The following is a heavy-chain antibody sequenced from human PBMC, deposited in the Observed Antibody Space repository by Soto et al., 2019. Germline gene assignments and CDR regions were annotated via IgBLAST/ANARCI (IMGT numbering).Heavy chain of an antibody. D-gene: IGHD2-2*01. CDR3: ARLGCSSTSCWAPYYYYMDV. J-gene: IGHJ6*03. CDR1: GYSFTSYW. V-gene: IGHV5-51*01. CDR2: IYPGDSDT. Sequence: GESLKISCKGSGYSFTSYWIGWVRQMPGKGLEWMGIIYPGDSDTRYSPSFQGQVTISADKSISTAYLQWSSLKASDTAMYYCARLGCSSTSCWAPYYYYMDVWGKGTTVTVSS.